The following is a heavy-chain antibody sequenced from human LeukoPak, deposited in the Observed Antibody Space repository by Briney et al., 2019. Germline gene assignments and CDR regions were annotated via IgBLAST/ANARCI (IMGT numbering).Heavy chain of an antibody. Sequence: GRSLRLSCAASGFIFYNYAMHWVRQAPGRGPEWVAVISHDGSTASYADSVKGRFTISRDTSERSVYLQMNNLRDEDTAVYYCAKNLELWFGDLLYFDSWGQGTLVTVSS. J-gene: IGHJ4*02. CDR1: GFIFYNYA. V-gene: IGHV3-30*18. CDR3: AKNLELWFGDLLYFDS. D-gene: IGHD3-10*01. CDR2: ISHDGSTA.